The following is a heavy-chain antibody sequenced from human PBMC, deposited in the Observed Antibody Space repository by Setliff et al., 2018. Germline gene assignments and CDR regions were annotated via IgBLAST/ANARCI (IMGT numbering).Heavy chain of an antibody. Sequence: SETLSLTCTVSGGSISSHYWSWIRQPPGKGLEWIGYIYSSGSTNYNPSLKSRVTISVDTSKNQFSLKLSSVTAADTAVYYCARFYGDYQFDYWGQGTLVTVSS. CDR3: ARFYGDYQFDY. J-gene: IGHJ4*02. V-gene: IGHV4-59*08. D-gene: IGHD4-17*01. CDR1: GGSISSHY. CDR2: IYSSGST.